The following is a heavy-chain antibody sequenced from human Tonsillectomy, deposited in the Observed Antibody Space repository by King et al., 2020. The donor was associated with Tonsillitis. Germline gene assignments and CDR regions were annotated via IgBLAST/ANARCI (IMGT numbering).Heavy chain of an antibody. J-gene: IGHJ6*03. CDR2: IYYSGST. D-gene: IGHD4-17*01. CDR3: ARGNGDYTGYYYYYYMDV. Sequence: VQLQESGPGLVKPSETLSLTCTVSGGSISSYYWSWIRQPPGKGLEWIGYIYYSGSTNCNPSLKIRVTISLDTSKNQFSRKLSSVTAADTAVFYSARGNGDYTGYYYYYYMDVWGKGTTVTVSS. CDR1: GGSISSYY. V-gene: IGHV4-59*01.